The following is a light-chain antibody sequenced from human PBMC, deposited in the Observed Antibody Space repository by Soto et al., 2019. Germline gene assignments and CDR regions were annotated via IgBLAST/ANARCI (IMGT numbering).Light chain of an antibody. CDR2: EVT. V-gene: IGLV2-14*01. CDR3: SSFTSRFNFV. Sequence: QSVQTHPASVSGSPGQSISISCTGTRSDVGAYNYVSWYQQHPGKAPKLMISEVTNRPSGVSDRFSGSKSGNTASLTISGLQAEEEADYYCSSFTSRFNFVFGTGTKVTVL. CDR1: RSDVGAYNY. J-gene: IGLJ1*01.